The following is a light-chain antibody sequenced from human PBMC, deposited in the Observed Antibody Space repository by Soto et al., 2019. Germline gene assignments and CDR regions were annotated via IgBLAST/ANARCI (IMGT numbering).Light chain of an antibody. V-gene: IGKV3-20*01. J-gene: IGKJ5*01. CDR2: GTS. CDR1: QSVSSY. CDR3: QQYGNSPIT. Sequence: EIVLTQSPATLSLSPGERATLSCRASQSVSSYLAWYKQKPGQAPRLLIYGTSSRATGIPDRFSGSGSGTDFTLTISRLEPEDFAVYYCQQYGNSPITFGQGTRLEIK.